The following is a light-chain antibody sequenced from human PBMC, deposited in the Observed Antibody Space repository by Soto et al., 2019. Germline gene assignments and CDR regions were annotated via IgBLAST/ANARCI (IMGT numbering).Light chain of an antibody. CDR1: SSNIGTYT. J-gene: IGLJ3*02. Sequence: QSVLTQPTSASGTPGQRVTISCSGTSSNIGTYTVNWYQQLPGTAPKLLIYTDYQRPSGVPDRFSGSKSGTSASLAINGLHSEDEADYDCASWDDNLNGGVFGGGTKLTVL. CDR3: ASWDDNLNGGV. CDR2: TDY. V-gene: IGLV1-44*01.